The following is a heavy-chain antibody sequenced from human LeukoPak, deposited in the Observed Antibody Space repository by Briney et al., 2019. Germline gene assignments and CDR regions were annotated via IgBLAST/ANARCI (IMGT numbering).Heavy chain of an antibody. CDR2: ISTYNGNT. J-gene: IGHJ4*02. CDR1: GYTFTSYG. D-gene: IGHD5-12*01. V-gene: IGHV1-18*01. CDR3: ARDTGYVLDY. Sequence: ASVKVSCKASGYTFTSYGFIWVRQAPGQGLEWMGRISTYNGNTNYAQKLQGRVTMTTDTSTSTAYMELRSLRSDDTAVYYCARDTGYVLDYWGQGTLVTVSS.